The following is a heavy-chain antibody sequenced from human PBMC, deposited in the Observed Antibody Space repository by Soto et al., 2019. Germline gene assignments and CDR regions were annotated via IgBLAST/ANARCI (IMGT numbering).Heavy chain of an antibody. V-gene: IGHV4-34*01. CDR1: GGSLSDYF. J-gene: IGHJ6*03. D-gene: IGHD2-21*01. Sequence: ETLSLTCVVSGGSLSDYFWSXIRQPPGMALEWIGEINHLGSINYNPSLKSRVTMSVDTSKNQFSLTLNSVTAADTATYYCARGGISHWAYFYYMDVWDRGTTVTVSS. CDR2: INHLGSI. CDR3: ARGGISHWAYFYYMDV.